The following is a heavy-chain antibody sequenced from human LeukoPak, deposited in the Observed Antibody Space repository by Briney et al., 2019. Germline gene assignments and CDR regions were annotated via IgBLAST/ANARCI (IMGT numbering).Heavy chain of an antibody. CDR2: INSDGTTT. CDR1: GFTFSTYW. Sequence: GGSLRLSCAASGFTFSTYWMHWVRQAPGKGLVWVSRINSDGTTTNYADSVKGRFTISRDNAKNTLYLQMNSLRAEDTAVYYCASGDSGYSSSWYDYWGQGTLVTVSS. V-gene: IGHV3-74*01. D-gene: IGHD6-13*01. CDR3: ASGDSGYSSSWYDY. J-gene: IGHJ4*02.